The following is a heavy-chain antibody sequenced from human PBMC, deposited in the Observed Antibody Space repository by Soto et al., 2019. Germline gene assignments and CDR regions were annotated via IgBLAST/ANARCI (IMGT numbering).Heavy chain of an antibody. V-gene: IGHV3-11*06. Sequence: PGGSLRLSCAASGLSFSDYYMSWIRQAPGKGLEWVSLISVSTGAHTNYADSVKGRFTISRANAQNSLYLQMNSLRAEDTAVDFRAPSLGTRHYEFWGQGTLVTVSS. CDR1: GLSFSDYY. D-gene: IGHD3-16*01. J-gene: IGHJ4*02. CDR2: ISVSTGAHT. CDR3: APSLGTRHYEF.